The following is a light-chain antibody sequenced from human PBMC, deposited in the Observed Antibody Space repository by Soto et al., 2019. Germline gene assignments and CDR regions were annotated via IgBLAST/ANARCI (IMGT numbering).Light chain of an antibody. J-gene: IGKJ1*01. Sequence: EIVLTQSPGTLSLSPLEIARLSFMASQSVSSSYLAWYQQKPGQAPRLLIYGASSRATGIPDRFSGSGSGTDFTLTISRLETEDFAVYYCQQYGSSPTFGQGTKVDIK. CDR3: QQYGSSPT. CDR2: GAS. V-gene: IGKV3-20*01. CDR1: QSVSSSY.